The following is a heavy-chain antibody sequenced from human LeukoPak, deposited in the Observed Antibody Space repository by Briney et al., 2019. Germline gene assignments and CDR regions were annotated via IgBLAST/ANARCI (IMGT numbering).Heavy chain of an antibody. J-gene: IGHJ6*02. CDR3: AREDPQARVPEGMDV. CDR2: VYYSGTT. V-gene: IGHV4-59*01. CDR1: GGSISYYY. Sequence: SETLSLTCTVSGGSISYYYWSWIRQSPGKGLEWIGYVYYSGTTNYNPSLKSRATISVETSKNQFPLQLRSVTAADTAVYYCAREDPQARVPEGMDVWGQGTTVTVSS. D-gene: IGHD4/OR15-4a*01.